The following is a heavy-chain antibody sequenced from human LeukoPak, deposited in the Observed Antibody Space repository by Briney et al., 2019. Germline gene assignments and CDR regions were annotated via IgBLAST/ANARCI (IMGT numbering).Heavy chain of an antibody. Sequence: SETLSLTCTVSGDSISNYYWSWVRQPAGKVLEWIGRIYASGSSNYNPSLKSRITMSVDTSKNQFSLKLSSVTAADTAVYYCARCLNTYYYDNSGYSPEHYYMDVWGKGTTVIVSS. CDR1: GDSISNYY. CDR2: IYASGSS. CDR3: ARCLNTYYYDNSGYSPEHYYMDV. D-gene: IGHD3-22*01. J-gene: IGHJ6*03. V-gene: IGHV4-4*07.